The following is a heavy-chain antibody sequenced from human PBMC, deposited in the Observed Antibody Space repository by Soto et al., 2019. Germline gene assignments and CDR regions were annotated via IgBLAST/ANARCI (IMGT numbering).Heavy chain of an antibody. J-gene: IGHJ5*02. CDR1: GYTFTGYY. D-gene: IGHD2-2*01. V-gene: IGHV1-18*04. CDR3: ARYCSSTSCYATWFDP. Sequence: ASVKVSCKASGYTFTGYYMHWVRQAPGQGLEWMGWISAYNGNTNYAKKLQGRVTMTTDTSTSTAYMELRSLRSDDTAVYYCARYCSSTSCYATWFDPWGQGTLVTVSS. CDR2: ISAYNGNT.